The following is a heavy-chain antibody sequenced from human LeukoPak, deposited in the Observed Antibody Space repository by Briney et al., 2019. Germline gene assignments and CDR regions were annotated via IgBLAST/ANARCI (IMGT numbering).Heavy chain of an antibody. CDR1: GFSFNNFG. V-gene: IGHV3-23*01. CDR2: MSGSDGRT. CDR3: AKSLTGTNSPFDY. J-gene: IGHJ4*02. D-gene: IGHD1-20*01. Sequence: GGSLRLSCVASGFSFNNFGMSWVRQAPGKGLEWVSTMSGSDGRTYYADSVKGRFTISRDNSKNTVYLQMNSLRADDTALYYCAKSLTGTNSPFDYWGQGTLVTVSS.